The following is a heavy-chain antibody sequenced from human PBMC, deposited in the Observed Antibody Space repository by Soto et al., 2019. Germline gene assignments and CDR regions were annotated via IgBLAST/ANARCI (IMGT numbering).Heavy chain of an antibody. Sequence: QVQLQESGPGLVKPSDTLSLTCAVSGYSISSSNWWGWIRQPPGKGLEWIGYIYYSGTTYYNPSLKSRVTMPVHTSKNQVSLQLTSVTAVDTAVYYCARREIQGPIDYWGQGTLVTVSS. CDR1: GYSISSSNW. J-gene: IGHJ4*02. V-gene: IGHV4-28*01. CDR2: IYYSGTT. CDR3: ARREIQGPIDY. D-gene: IGHD1-26*01.